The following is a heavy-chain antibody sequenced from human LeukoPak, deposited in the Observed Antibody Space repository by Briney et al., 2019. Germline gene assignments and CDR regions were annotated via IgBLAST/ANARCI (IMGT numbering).Heavy chain of an antibody. CDR1: GASISSTSYY. CDR3: GRVGVGAVIMFGVGDY. D-gene: IGHD3-16*01. Sequence: SETLSLTCSVSGASISSTSYYWGWIRRPPGKGLEWIGSISYGGTTFYSPSLESRVTISADTSKNQFSLKLSSVTATDTAVYYCGRVGVGAVIMFGVGDYWGQGIRVTVSS. J-gene: IGHJ4*02. V-gene: IGHV4-39*07. CDR2: ISYGGTT.